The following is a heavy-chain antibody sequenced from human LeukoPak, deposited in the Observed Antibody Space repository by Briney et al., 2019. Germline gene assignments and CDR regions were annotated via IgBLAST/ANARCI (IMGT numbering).Heavy chain of an antibody. V-gene: IGHV4-31*03. CDR3: ARGSTLIRGFDY. D-gene: IGHD3-10*01. J-gene: IGHJ4*02. Sequence: KTSQTLSLTCTVSGGSISSGDYYWNWIRQHPEKSLEWIGYIFYSGSAYYNPSLKSRVTISVDTSKNQFSLKLSSVTAADTAVYYCARGSTLIRGFDYWSQGTLVTVSS. CDR1: GGSISSGDYY. CDR2: IFYSGSA.